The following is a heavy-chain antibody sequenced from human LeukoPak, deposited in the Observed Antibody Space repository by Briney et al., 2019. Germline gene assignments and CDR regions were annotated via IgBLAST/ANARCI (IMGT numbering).Heavy chain of an antibody. V-gene: IGHV3-53*01. Sequence: PGGSLRLSCAASGFTVSSNYMNWVRQAPGKGLEWVSVVYTGGSTSYADSVKGRFTISRANSKNTVYLQMNSLRAEDTAVYYCAREGPQTTVTPYYFDYWGQGTLVTVSS. J-gene: IGHJ4*02. D-gene: IGHD4-17*01. CDR2: VYTGGST. CDR3: AREGPQTTVTPYYFDY. CDR1: GFTVSSNY.